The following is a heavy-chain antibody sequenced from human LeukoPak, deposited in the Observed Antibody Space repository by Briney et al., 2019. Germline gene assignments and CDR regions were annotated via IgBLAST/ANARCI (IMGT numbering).Heavy chain of an antibody. J-gene: IGHJ4*02. CDR2: ISPSGGST. D-gene: IGHD3-22*01. Sequence: ASVKVSCKAFGYTFTSNYMHWVRQAPGQGPEWMGVISPSGGSTTYAQKFQGRVTLTRDMSTSTDYLELSSLRSKDTAVYYCARDATEDDYDSSGYYSYFDYWGQGTLVTVSS. CDR1: GYTFTSNY. CDR3: ARDATEDDYDSSGYYSYFDY. V-gene: IGHV1-46*01.